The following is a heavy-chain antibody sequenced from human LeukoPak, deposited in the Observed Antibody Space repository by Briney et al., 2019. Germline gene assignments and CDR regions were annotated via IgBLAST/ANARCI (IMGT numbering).Heavy chain of an antibody. D-gene: IGHD3-3*01. CDR3: ARGINEWLSNTYYFDC. J-gene: IGHJ4*02. CDR1: GGTFSSYA. CDR2: IIPIFGTT. Sequence: GSSVKVSCKASGGTFSSYAISWVRQAPGQGLEWMGGIIPIFGTTTYAQRFQGRVTITTDESTSTAYMELSSLRSEDTAVYYCARGINEWLSNTYYFDCWGQGTLVTVSS. V-gene: IGHV1-69*05.